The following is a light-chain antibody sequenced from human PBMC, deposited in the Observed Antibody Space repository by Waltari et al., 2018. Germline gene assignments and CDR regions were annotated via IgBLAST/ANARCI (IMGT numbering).Light chain of an antibody. V-gene: IGKV1-5*03. CDR2: KAS. CDR3: QHYNNYPLT. Sequence: DIQMTQSPSTLSASVGDRVTITCRASQTIGSRLAWYQHKPGKAPKVLISKASTLESGVPSRFSGSGFGTEFTLTITSLQPDDFATYYCQHYNNYPLTFAGGTRVEIK. J-gene: IGKJ4*01. CDR1: QTIGSR.